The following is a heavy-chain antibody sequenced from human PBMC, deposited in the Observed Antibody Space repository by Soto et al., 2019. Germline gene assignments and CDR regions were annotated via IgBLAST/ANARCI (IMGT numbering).Heavy chain of an antibody. V-gene: IGHV1-18*01. CDR2: ISAYNGNT. CDR1: GYTFTSYG. J-gene: IGHJ4*02. D-gene: IGHD5-18*01. CDR3: ARLWIQLLNDY. Sequence: QVQLVQSGAEVKKPGASVKVSCKASGYTFTSYGISWVRQAPGQGLEWMGWISAYNGNTNYAQKLQGRLTMTTDTSTSTAPMELRSLRSDDTDVYYCARLWIQLLNDYWGQGTLVTVSS.